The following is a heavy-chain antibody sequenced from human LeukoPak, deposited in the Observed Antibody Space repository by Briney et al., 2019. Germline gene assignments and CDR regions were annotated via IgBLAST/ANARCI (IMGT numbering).Heavy chain of an antibody. Sequence: GESLKISCKGSGYIFTNYWIGWVRQMPGKGLEWMGIIYPGDFDTRYSPSFQGQVTISADNSISTAYLQWNSLKASATAMYYCARRSGYVDYWGQGTLVTVSS. CDR1: GYIFTNYW. V-gene: IGHV5-51*01. J-gene: IGHJ4*02. D-gene: IGHD2-2*01. CDR3: ARRSGYVDY. CDR2: IYPGDFDT.